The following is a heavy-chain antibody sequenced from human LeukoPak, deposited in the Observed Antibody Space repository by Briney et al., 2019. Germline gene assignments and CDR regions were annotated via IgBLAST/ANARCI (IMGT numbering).Heavy chain of an antibody. J-gene: IGHJ4*02. D-gene: IGHD1-1*01. CDR2: ISGDSTYI. CDR3: ARVSGRLERQSDLDY. V-gene: IGHV3-21*01. Sequence: GGSLRLSCAASGFLVSSCGMHWVRQAPGKGLEWVSSISGDSTYIYNAGSVKGRFTISRDNAQASLYLQMISLRADDTAVYYCARVSGRLERQSDLDYWGQGTLVIVSS. CDR1: GFLVSSCG.